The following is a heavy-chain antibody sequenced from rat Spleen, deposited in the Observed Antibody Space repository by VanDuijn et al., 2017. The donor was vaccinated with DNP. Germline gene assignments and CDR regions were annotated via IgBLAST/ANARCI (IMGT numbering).Heavy chain of an antibody. CDR1: GFTFSDYN. V-gene: IGHV5-7*01. J-gene: IGHJ2*01. Sequence: EVQLVESGGGLVQPGRSLKLSCAASGFTFSDYNMAWVRQAPKKGLEWVATITYDDGRTYYRDSVKGRFTISRDNAKSTLYLQMDSLRSEDTATYYCATQGADPFAYWGQGVMVTVSS. D-gene: IGHD1-6*01. CDR2: ITYDDGRT. CDR3: ATQGADPFAY.